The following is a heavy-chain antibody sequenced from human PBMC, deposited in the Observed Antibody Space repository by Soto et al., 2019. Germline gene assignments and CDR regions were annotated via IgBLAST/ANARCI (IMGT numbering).Heavy chain of an antibody. Sequence: EVQLVESGGGLVEPGGSLRLSCAASGFTVSSNYMNWVRQAPGKGLEWVSVIYSGVSTYYADSVKGRFTISRDNSKNTLYLQMNTLRAEDTAVYYCARGWWAHFDYWGQGTLVTVSS. V-gene: IGHV3-66*01. CDR3: ARGWWAHFDY. CDR1: GFTVSSNY. CDR2: IYSGVST. D-gene: IGHD2-15*01. J-gene: IGHJ4*02.